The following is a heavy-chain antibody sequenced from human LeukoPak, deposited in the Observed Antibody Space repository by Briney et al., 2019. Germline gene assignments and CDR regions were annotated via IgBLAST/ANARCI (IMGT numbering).Heavy chain of an antibody. Sequence: PGGSLRLSCAASGFTFSSYEMNWVRQAPGKGLEWVSYISGSVSTIYYADSVKGRFTISRDNAKNSLYLQMNSLRAEDTAVYYCARDLGSGEGGYWGQGTLVTVSS. CDR3: ARDLGSGEGGY. J-gene: IGHJ4*02. CDR1: GFTFSSYE. V-gene: IGHV3-48*03. CDR2: ISGSVSTI. D-gene: IGHD3-10*01.